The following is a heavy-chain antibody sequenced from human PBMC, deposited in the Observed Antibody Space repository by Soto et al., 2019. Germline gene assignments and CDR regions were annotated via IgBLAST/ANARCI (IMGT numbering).Heavy chain of an antibody. CDR1: GYNFAGYW. Sequence: GESLKISCKGSGYNFAGYWIAWVRQMPGKGLELMGIIYPSDSDTRYRPSFQGQVTISAEKSISSAYLQWSSLRASDTAMYYCERGGVSTSTFDYWGQRTPVTVS. D-gene: IGHD3-3*01. V-gene: IGHV5-51*01. CDR2: IYPSDSDT. CDR3: ERGGVSTSTFDY. J-gene: IGHJ4*02.